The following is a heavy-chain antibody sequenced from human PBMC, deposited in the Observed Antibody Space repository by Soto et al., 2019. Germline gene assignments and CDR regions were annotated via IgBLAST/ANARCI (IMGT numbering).Heavy chain of an antibody. V-gene: IGHV1-46*01. CDR2: INPSGGST. J-gene: IGHJ6*02. Sequence: ASVKVSCKASGYTFTSYYIHWVRQAPGQGLERMGIINPSGGSTSYAQKFQGRVTMTRDTSTSTVYMELSSLRSEDTAVYYCARVVGYCSGGSCYSNYYYGMDVWGQGTTVTVSS. D-gene: IGHD2-15*01. CDR3: ARVVGYCSGGSCYSNYYYGMDV. CDR1: GYTFTSYY.